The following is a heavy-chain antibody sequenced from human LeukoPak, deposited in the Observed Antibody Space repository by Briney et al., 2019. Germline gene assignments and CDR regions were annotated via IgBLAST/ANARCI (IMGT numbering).Heavy chain of an antibody. J-gene: IGHJ4*02. CDR1: GFTFSSYT. Sequence: GGSLRLSCAASGFTFSSYTMSWVRQAPGKGLEWVSTITTSDGNTCYADSVKGRFTISRDTSKNTLYLQINSLRAEDTAVYYCARDKGDYDTSGSLFVFGGQGTLVTVSS. D-gene: IGHD3-22*01. V-gene: IGHV3-23*01. CDR3: ARDKGDYDTSGSLFVF. CDR2: ITTSDGNT.